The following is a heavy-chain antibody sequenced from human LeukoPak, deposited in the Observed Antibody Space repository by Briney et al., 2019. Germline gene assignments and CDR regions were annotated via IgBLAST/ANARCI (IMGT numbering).Heavy chain of an antibody. Sequence: PSETLSLTCTVSGGSISSYYWSWIRQPPGKGLEWIGYVYYTGSTNYNPSLKSRVTISIDTSKNQFSLKLRSVTAADTAVYYCARAPQYYDILTGYYMRAFDIWGQGTMVTVSS. CDR3: ARAPQYYDILTGYYMRAFDI. V-gene: IGHV4-59*01. CDR2: VYYTGST. CDR1: GGSISSYY. J-gene: IGHJ3*02. D-gene: IGHD3-9*01.